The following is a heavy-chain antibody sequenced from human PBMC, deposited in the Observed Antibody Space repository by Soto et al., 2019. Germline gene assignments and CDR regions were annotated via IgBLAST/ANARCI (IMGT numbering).Heavy chain of an antibody. J-gene: IGHJ4*02. Sequence: GESLKISCAASGFTFSSYAMSWVRQAPGKGLEWVSAISGSGGSTYYADSVKGRFTISRDNSKNTLYLQMNSLRAEDTAVYYCAKDRGGGSFDYWGQGTLVTVSS. CDR2: ISGSGGST. CDR3: AKDRGGGSFDY. D-gene: IGHD6-25*01. CDR1: GFTFSSYA. V-gene: IGHV3-23*01.